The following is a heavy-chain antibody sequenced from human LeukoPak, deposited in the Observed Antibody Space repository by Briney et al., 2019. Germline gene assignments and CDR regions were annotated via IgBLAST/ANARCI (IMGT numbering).Heavy chain of an antibody. J-gene: IGHJ3*02. CDR3: ARLLTPDDGVLMVYAILWELGAFDI. CDR2: IYPGDSDT. D-gene: IGHD2-8*01. CDR1: GYSFTSYW. V-gene: IGHV5-51*01. Sequence: GESLKISCKGSGYSFTSYWIGWVRQMPGKGLEWMGIIYPGDSDTRYSPSFQGQVTISADKSISTAYLQWSSLKASDTAMYYCARLLTPDDGVLMVYAILWELGAFDIWGQGTMVTVSS.